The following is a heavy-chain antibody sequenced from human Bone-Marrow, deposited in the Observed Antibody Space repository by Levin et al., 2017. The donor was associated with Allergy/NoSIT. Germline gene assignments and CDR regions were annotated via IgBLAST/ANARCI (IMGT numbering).Heavy chain of an antibody. CDR2: IYYSGST. V-gene: IGHV4-59*08. CDR3: ARQAVPAAMNGFDS. Sequence: GSLRLSCTVSGASISSFYWSWIRQPPGKGLEWIGYIYYSGSTNYSPSLKSRVSMSADMSRNQVYLTMSSVTAADTAVYYCARQAVPAAMNGFDSWGQGTLVTVAS. D-gene: IGHD2-2*01. J-gene: IGHJ5*01. CDR1: GASISSFY.